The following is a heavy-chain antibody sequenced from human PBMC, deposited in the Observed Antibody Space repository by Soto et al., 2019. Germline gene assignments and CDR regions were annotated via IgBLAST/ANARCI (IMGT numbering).Heavy chain of an antibody. Sequence: SVKVSCKASGGTFSSYAISWVRQAPGQGLEWMGGIIPIFGTANYAQKFQGRVTITADKSTSTAYMELSSLRSEDTAVYYCARQKLLWQIVWVHYYGMDVWGQGTTVTVSS. CDR3: ARQKLLWQIVWVHYYGMDV. CDR2: IIPIFGTA. J-gene: IGHJ6*02. D-gene: IGHD1-26*01. V-gene: IGHV1-69*06. CDR1: GGTFSSYA.